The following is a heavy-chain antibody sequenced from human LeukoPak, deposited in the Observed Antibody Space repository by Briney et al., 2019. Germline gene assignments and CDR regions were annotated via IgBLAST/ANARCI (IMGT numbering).Heavy chain of an antibody. V-gene: IGHV1-24*01. D-gene: IGHD1-14*01. CDR1: GYTPTELS. Sequence: ASVKVSCKVSGYTPTELSMHWVRQAPGKGLEWMGGFDPEDGETIYAQKFQGRVTMTEDTSTDTAYMELSSLRSEDTAVYYCATPSSLTGDYYGMDVWGQGTTVTVSS. J-gene: IGHJ6*02. CDR2: FDPEDGET. CDR3: ATPSSLTGDYYGMDV.